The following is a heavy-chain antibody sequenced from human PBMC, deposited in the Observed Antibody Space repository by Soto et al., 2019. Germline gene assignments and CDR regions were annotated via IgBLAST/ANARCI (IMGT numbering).Heavy chain of an antibody. J-gene: IGHJ6*02. CDR2: IVVGSGNT. D-gene: IGHD6-13*01. CDR1: GFTFTSSA. CDR3: AAVSRSSWYSTIYYYYGMDV. Sequence: SVKVSCKASGFTFTSSAVQWVRQARGQLLEWIGWIVVGSGNTNYAQKFQERVTITRDMSTSTAYMELSSLRSEDTAVYYCAAVSRSSWYSTIYYYYGMDVWGQGTTVTVSS. V-gene: IGHV1-58*01.